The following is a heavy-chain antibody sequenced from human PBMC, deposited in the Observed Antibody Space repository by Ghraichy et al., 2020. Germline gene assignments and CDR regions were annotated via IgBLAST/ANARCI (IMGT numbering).Heavy chain of an antibody. CDR3: ARGSEGVLDFLLFDY. V-gene: IGHV7-4-1*01. J-gene: IGHJ4*02. D-gene: IGHD3/OR15-3a*01. Sequence: ASVKVSCKASGYSFTTYAMNWVRQAPGQGLEWMGWINTHNGNPNFAKGFSARFVFSLDTSVNTAYLQIPSLKAEDTAVYYCARGSEGVLDFLLFDYWGQGTQVTVSS. CDR2: INTHNGNP. CDR1: GYSFTTYA.